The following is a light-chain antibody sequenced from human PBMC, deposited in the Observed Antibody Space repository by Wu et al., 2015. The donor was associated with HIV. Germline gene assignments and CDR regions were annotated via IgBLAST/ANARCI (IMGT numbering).Light chain of an antibody. CDR1: QGISNF. V-gene: IGKV1-5*03. CDR2: KAS. J-gene: IGKJ2*01. Sequence: DIQMTQSPSSLSASVGDRVTITCRASQGISNFLAWYQQKPGKAPNLLIYKASTLETGVPSRFSGSGSGTEFTLTISSLQPDDSATYFCQQYDTYSYNFGQGTKLEIK. CDR3: QQYDTYSYN.